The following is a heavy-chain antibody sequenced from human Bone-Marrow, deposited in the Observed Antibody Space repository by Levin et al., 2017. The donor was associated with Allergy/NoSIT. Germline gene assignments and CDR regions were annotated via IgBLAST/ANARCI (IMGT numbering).Heavy chain of an antibody. J-gene: IGHJ4*02. CDR2: ISGSSADP. CDR1: GFTFSKFA. V-gene: IGHV3-23*01. Sequence: QTGGSLRLSCAASGFTFSKFALTWVRQAPGKGLEWVSGISGSSADPSYAASVKGRFTISRDNSNNTLYLQMNGLRADDTAIYYCAKEGIYGAVNWGQGTLVTVSS. D-gene: IGHD5-12*01. CDR3: AKEGIYGAVN.